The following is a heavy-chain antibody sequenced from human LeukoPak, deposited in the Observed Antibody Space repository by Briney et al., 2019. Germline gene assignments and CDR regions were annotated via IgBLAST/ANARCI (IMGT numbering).Heavy chain of an antibody. CDR1: GFTFSDYT. CDR3: AKDLKDIVVVVAAETLGAFDI. J-gene: IGHJ3*02. Sequence: PGGSLRLSCAASGFTFSDYTMTWVRQAPGKGLEWVSTISGSGANTYYADSVKGRFTISRDNSKNTLYLQMNSLRAEDTAVYYCAKDLKDIVVVVAAETLGAFDIWGQGTMVTVSS. D-gene: IGHD2-15*01. V-gene: IGHV3-23*01. CDR2: ISGSGANT.